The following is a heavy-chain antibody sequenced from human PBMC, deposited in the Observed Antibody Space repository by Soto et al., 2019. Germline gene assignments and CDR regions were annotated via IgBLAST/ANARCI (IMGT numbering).Heavy chain of an antibody. CDR1: GGTFSSYA. J-gene: IGHJ6*02. Sequence: QVQLVQSGAEVKKPGSSVKVSCKASGGTFSSYAISWVRQAPGQGLEWMGGIIPIFGTANYAQKFQGRVTITADESTSTAYMELSSLRSEDTAVYYCAIDRDSVVVPAFYYGIDVWGQGTTVTVSS. CDR2: IIPIFGTA. CDR3: AIDRDSVVVPAFYYGIDV. D-gene: IGHD2-2*01. V-gene: IGHV1-69*01.